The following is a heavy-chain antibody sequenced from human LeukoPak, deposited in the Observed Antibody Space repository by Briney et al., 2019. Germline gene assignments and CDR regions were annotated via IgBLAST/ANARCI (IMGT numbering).Heavy chain of an antibody. CDR3: ARVRYGSYFHEYYFDY. Sequence: ASVKVSCKASGYPFTGYYMHWVRQAPGQGLEWMGWINPNSGGTNYAQKLQGRVTMTTDTSTSTAYMELRSLRSDDTAVYYCARVRYGSYFHEYYFDYWGQGTLVTVSS. J-gene: IGHJ4*02. CDR1: GYPFTGYY. D-gene: IGHD1-26*01. V-gene: IGHV1-2*02. CDR2: INPNSGGT.